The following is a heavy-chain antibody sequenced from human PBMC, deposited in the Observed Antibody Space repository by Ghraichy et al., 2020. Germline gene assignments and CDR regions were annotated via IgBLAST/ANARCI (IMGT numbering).Heavy chain of an antibody. V-gene: IGHV3-21*06. Sequence: GGSLRLSCAASGFSLSGYNMNWVRQAPGKGLEWVSSISSGSSYMYNADSLKGRFTISRDDAKNSVYLQMDSLRAEDTAIYYCARRGSYASSWHDPFDYWGQGILVTVSS. D-gene: IGHD6-13*01. CDR3: ARRGSYASSWHDPFDY. J-gene: IGHJ4*02. CDR1: GFSLSGYN. CDR2: ISSGSSYM.